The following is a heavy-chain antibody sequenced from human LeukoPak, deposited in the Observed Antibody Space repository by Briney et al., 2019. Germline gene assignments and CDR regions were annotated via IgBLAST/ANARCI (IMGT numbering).Heavy chain of an antibody. D-gene: IGHD6-13*01. CDR2: IHTGGST. CDR1: GGSISGYY. V-gene: IGHV4-4*07. CDR3: ARGGSSSWYGY. J-gene: IGHJ4*02. Sequence: SETLSLTCTVSGGSISGYYWSWIRQPPGKGLEWIGRIHTGGSTNYTPSLKSRVTMSVDTSKNQLSLKLSSVTAADTAVYYCARGGSSSWYGYWGQGTLITVSS.